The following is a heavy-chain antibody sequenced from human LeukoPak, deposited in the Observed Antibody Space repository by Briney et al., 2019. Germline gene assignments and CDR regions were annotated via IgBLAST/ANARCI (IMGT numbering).Heavy chain of an antibody. V-gene: IGHV1-24*01. Sequence: ASVKVSCKVSGDTLPELSIHWVRQAPGKGLEWMGVFDALDDETIHAQKFQGRVTMIVDTSTNTAYMELSSLRSEDTAVYYCAGGAQYDDTMVRGLSFDYWGQGTLVTVSS. CDR3: AGGAQYDDTMVRGLSFDY. D-gene: IGHD3-10*01. CDR2: FDALDDET. J-gene: IGHJ4*02. CDR1: GDTLPELS.